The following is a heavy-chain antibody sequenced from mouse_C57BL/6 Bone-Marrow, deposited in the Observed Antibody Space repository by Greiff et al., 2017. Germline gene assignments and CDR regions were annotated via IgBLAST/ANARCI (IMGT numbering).Heavy chain of an antibody. CDR2: IYPGDGDT. CDR3: ARPYDGYFDY. D-gene: IGHD2-3*01. J-gene: IGHJ2*01. V-gene: IGHV1-82*01. CDR1: GSAFLSSW. Sequence: VQLQQSGPELVKPGASVKISCKASGSAFLSSWMNWLKQRPGKGLGWIGRIYPGDGDTNYNGKFKGKATLTADKSSSTAYMQLSSLTSEDSAVYFCARPYDGYFDYWGQGTTLTVSS.